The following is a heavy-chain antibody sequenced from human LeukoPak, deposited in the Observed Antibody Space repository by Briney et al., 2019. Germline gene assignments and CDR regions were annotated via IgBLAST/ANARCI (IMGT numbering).Heavy chain of an antibody. Sequence: GGSLRLSCAASGFTFSSYGMHWVRQAPGKGLEWVASINDGGSSTSYADSVKGRFTISRDNSKNTLYLQMNSLRAEDTAVYYCAKFTGYSSSHLDYWGQGTLVTVSS. CDR2: INDGGSST. V-gene: IGHV3-23*01. CDR3: AKFTGYSSSHLDY. D-gene: IGHD6-13*01. J-gene: IGHJ4*02. CDR1: GFTFSSYG.